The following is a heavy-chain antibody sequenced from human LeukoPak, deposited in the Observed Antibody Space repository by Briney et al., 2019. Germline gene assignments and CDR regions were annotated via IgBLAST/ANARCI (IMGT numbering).Heavy chain of an antibody. CDR1: GYTFTSYA. CDR3: AVGVVAATSASYYYYYGMDV. D-gene: IGHD2-15*01. CDR2: IIPIIGTA. V-gene: IGHV1-69*13. Sequence: SVKVSRKASGYTFTSYAMNWVRQAPGQGLEWMGGIIPIIGTANYAQKFQGRVTITADESTSTAYMELSSLRSEDTAVYYCAVGVVAATSASYYYYYGMDVWGQGTTVTVSS. J-gene: IGHJ6*02.